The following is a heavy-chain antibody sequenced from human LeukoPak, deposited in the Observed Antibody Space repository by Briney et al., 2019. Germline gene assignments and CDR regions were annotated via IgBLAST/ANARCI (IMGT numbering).Heavy chain of an antibody. CDR2: IYYSGST. J-gene: IGHJ4*02. Sequence: SETLSLTCTVSGGSISSYYWSWIRQPPGKGLEWIGYIYYSGSTNYNPSLKSRVTISVDTSKNQFSLKLSSVTAADTAVYYCARGGPWDYFDYWGQGTLVTVSS. D-gene: IGHD5-12*01. V-gene: IGHV4-59*01. CDR3: ARGGPWDYFDY. CDR1: GGSISSYY.